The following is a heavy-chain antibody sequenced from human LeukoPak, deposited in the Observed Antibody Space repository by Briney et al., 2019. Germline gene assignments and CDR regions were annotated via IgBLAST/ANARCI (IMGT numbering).Heavy chain of an antibody. J-gene: IGHJ4*02. CDR3: ARDVAAAVLDY. CDR2: IYYSGST. D-gene: IGHD6-13*01. Sequence: SETLSLTCTVSGGSISSSSYYWGWIRQPPGKGLEWIGSIYYSGSTYYNPSLKSRVTISVDTSKNQFSLKLSSVTAADTAVYYCARDVAAAVLDYWGQGTLVTVSS. CDR1: GGSISSSSYY. V-gene: IGHV4-39*07.